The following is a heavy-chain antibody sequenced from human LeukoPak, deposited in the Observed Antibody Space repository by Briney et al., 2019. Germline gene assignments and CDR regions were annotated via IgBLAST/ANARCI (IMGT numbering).Heavy chain of an antibody. J-gene: IGHJ4*02. Sequence: GASVKVSCKASGYTFTSYGISWVRQAPGQGLEWMGWISAYNGNTNYAQKLQGRVTITTDESTSTAYMELSSLRSEDTAVYYCARVGITGTTDFDYWGQGTLVTVSS. CDR1: GYTFTSYG. D-gene: IGHD1-7*01. CDR2: ISAYNGNT. CDR3: ARVGITGTTDFDY. V-gene: IGHV1-18*01.